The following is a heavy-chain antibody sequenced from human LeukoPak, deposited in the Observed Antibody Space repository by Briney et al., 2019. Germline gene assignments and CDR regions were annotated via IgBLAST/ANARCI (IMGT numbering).Heavy chain of an antibody. CDR1: GFTFSSYS. J-gene: IGHJ4*02. V-gene: IGHV3-21*01. D-gene: IGHD2-2*01. CDR2: ISSSSSYI. Sequence: GGSLRLSCAASGFTFSSYSMNWVRQAPGKGLEWVSSISSSSSYIYYADSAKGPFTISRDNAKNSLYLQMNSLRAEDTAVYYCARRYCSSTSCYVNDYWGQGTLVTVSS. CDR3: ARRYCSSTSCYVNDY.